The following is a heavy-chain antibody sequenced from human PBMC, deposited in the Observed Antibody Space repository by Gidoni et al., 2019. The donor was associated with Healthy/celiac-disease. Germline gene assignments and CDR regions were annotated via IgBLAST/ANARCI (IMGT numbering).Heavy chain of an antibody. J-gene: IGHJ3*02. CDR3: ARLLPPHSSSLYAFDI. CDR1: GYSFTSYL. CDR2: IYPGDSDT. D-gene: IGHD6-13*01. V-gene: IGHV5-51*01. Sequence: EVQLVQSGAEVKKPGESLKNSCKGSGYSFTSYLIGWVRQMPGKGLEWMGIIYPGDSDTRYSPSFQGQVTITADKSISTAYLQWSSLKASDTAMYYCARLLPPHSSSLYAFDIWGQGTMVTVSS.